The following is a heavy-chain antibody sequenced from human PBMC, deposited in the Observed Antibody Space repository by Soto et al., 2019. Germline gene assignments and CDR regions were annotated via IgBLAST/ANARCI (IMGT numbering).Heavy chain of an antibody. CDR1: GFTFSSYS. V-gene: IGHV3-21*01. CDR3: ARVADYYDSSGYIDP. J-gene: IGHJ5*02. Sequence: EVQLVESGGGLVKPGGSLRLSCAASGFTFSSYSMNWVRQAPGKGLEWVSSISSSSSYIYYADSVKGRFTISRDNAKNSLYLQMNSLRAEDTAVYYCARVADYYDSSGYIDPWGQGTLVTVSS. D-gene: IGHD3-22*01. CDR2: ISSSSSYI.